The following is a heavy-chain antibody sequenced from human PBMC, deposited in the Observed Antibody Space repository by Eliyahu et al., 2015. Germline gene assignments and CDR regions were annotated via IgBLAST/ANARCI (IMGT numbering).Heavy chain of an antibody. J-gene: IGHJ4*02. CDR3: AARSPSSGWKIYYFDY. D-gene: IGHD6-19*01. V-gene: IGHV3-23*04. Sequence: EVQLVESGGGLVQPGGSLRLXCAASGFTFXSYAMSWVRQAPGKGLEWVSAISGSGGSTYYADSVKGRFTISRDNSKNTLYLQMNSLRAEDTAVYYCAARSPSSGWKIYYFDYWGQGTLVTVSS. CDR2: ISGSGGST. CDR1: GFTFXSYA.